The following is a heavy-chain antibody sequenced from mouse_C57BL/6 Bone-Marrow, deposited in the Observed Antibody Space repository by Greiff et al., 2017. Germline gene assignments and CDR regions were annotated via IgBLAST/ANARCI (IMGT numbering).Heavy chain of an antibody. CDR1: GYSFTDYN. J-gene: IGHJ1*03. D-gene: IGHD1-1*01. CDR3: ARLEFDGSSGDWYFDV. Sequence: EVQLQQSGPELVKPGASVKISCKASGYSFTDYNMNWVKQSNGKSLEWIGVINPNYGTTSYNQKFKGKATLTVDQSSSTAYMELHSLTSEDSAVYFCARLEFDGSSGDWYFDVWGTGTTVTVSS. V-gene: IGHV1-39*01. CDR2: INPNYGTT.